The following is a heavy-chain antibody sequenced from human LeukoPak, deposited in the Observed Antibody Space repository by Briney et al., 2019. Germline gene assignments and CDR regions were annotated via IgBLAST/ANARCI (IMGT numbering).Heavy chain of an antibody. CDR1: GGSISSYY. CDR3: AREGRDGYKFEY. J-gene: IGHJ4*02. CDR2: IYYSGST. D-gene: IGHD5-24*01. V-gene: IGHV4-59*01. Sequence: SETLSLTCTVSGGSISSYYCSWIRQSPGSELKWIGYIYYSGSTNYSPSLKSRVTISVDSSKNQFSLKLCSVTAADTAAYYCAREGRDGYKFEYWGQGTLVTVSS.